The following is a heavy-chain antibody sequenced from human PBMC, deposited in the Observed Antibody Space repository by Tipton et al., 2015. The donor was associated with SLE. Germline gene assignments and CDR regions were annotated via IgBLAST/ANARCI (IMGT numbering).Heavy chain of an antibody. D-gene: IGHD3-10*02. J-gene: IGHJ6*03. CDR3: ARGVFPYSYYYMDV. Sequence: SLRLSCAASGFTVSNNYMSWVRQAPGKGLEWVSIIYSVGSTYYGDSVKGRFAISRDNSKNTLYLQMNSLRAEDTAVYYCARGVFPYSYYYMDVWGEGTTVTVSS. V-gene: IGHV3-66*02. CDR1: GFTVSNNY. CDR2: IYSVGST.